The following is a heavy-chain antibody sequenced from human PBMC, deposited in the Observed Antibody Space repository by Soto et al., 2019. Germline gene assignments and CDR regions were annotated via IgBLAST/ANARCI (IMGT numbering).Heavy chain of an antibody. CDR2: IGYDGSNK. Sequence: GGSLRLSCAASGFTFSSYGMHWVRQAPGKGLEWVAVIGYDGSNKYYADSVKGRFTISRDNSKNTLYLQMNSLRAEDTAVYYCARENREYYGSGSYYNFDYWGQGTLVTVSS. V-gene: IGHV3-33*01. CDR1: GFTFSSYG. CDR3: ARENREYYGSGSYYNFDY. D-gene: IGHD3-10*01. J-gene: IGHJ4*02.